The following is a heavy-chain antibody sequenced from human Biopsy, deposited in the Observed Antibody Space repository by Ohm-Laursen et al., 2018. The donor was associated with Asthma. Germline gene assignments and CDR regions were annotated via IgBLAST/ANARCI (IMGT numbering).Heavy chain of an antibody. CDR3: ARGDSSGWSHYYFDY. CDR1: GFTFMTYG. J-gene: IGHJ4*02. Sequence: SLRLSCSASGFTFMTYGMHWVRRVPGKGLEWVATVGSDESYTDHADSVRGRFTISRDFSKNTLHLQMHSLRVEDTAVYYCARGDSSGWSHYYFDYWGQGTLVTVSS. CDR2: VGSDESYT. V-gene: IGHV3-33*01. D-gene: IGHD6-19*01.